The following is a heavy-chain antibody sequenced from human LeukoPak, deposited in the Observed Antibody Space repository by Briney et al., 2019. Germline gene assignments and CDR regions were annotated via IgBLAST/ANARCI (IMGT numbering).Heavy chain of an antibody. CDR2: IWYDGSNK. V-gene: IGHV3-33*01. CDR3: ARDRNRYCSGGSCYTEDV. CDR1: GFTFSSYG. Sequence: GRSLRLSCAASGFTFSSYGMHWVRQAPGKGLEWVAVIWYDGSNKYYADSVKGRFTISRDNSKNTLYLQMNSLRAEDTAVYYCARDRNRYCSGGSCYTEDVWGQGTTVTVSS. D-gene: IGHD2-15*01. J-gene: IGHJ6*02.